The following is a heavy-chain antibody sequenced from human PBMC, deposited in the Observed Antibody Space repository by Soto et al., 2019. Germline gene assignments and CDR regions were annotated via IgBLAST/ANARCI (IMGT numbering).Heavy chain of an antibody. V-gene: IGHV1-69*13. Sequence: SVKVSCKASGGTFSSYAISWVRQAPGQGLEWMGGIIPIFGTANYAQKFQGRVTITADESTSTAYMELSSLRSEDTSVYYCARKDGYHSLPAAFDIWGQGTMVTV. J-gene: IGHJ3*02. CDR1: GGTFSSYA. CDR2: IIPIFGTA. D-gene: IGHD5-12*01. CDR3: ARKDGYHSLPAAFDI.